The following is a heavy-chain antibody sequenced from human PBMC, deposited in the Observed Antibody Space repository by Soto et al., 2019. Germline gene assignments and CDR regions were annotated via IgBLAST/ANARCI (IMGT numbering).Heavy chain of an antibody. CDR1: GDTFTEYY. CDR3: ASGGHVVVVTAALDY. Sequence: QVQLMQSGAEVKKPGASVKVSCKASGDTFTEYYIHWVRQAPGQGLEWMGTVNPSGGHTTYAQHFLGRVTMTRDTATSTLYMELTSLTSEDKAVYYCASGGHVVVVTAALDYWGQGTLVTVSS. J-gene: IGHJ4*02. CDR2: VNPSGGHT. D-gene: IGHD2-21*02. V-gene: IGHV1-46*01.